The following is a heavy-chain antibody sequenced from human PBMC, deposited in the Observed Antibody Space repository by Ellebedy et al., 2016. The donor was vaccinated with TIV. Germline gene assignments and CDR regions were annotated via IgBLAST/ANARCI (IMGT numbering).Heavy chain of an antibody. D-gene: IGHD3-22*01. J-gene: IGHJ2*01. CDR1: GFILSNYG. CDR3: ARGGRESSGQYEDWYYDL. V-gene: IGHV3-33*01. Sequence: GESLKISCAASGFILSNYGMHWVRQAPGKGLEWVALIWFDGSKEYYADSVKGRFTISRENSKNTVYLQMNSLKVEDTAVYYCARGGRESSGQYEDWYYDLWGRGTLVTVSS. CDR2: IWFDGSKE.